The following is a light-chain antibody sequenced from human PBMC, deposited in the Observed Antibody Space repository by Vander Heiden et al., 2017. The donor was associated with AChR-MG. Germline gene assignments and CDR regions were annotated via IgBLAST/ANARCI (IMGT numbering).Light chain of an antibody. V-gene: IGLV8-61*01. CDR3: VLYMGSGTWV. J-gene: IGLJ3*02. CDR2: STN. CDR1: SGSVSTSYD. Sequence: QTVVTQEPSFSVSPGGTVTLTRGLSSGSVSTSYDPSWYQQTPGQAPRTLIYSTNTRSSGVPDRFSGSILGNKAALTITGAQADDESDYYCVLYMGSGTWVFGGGTKLTVL.